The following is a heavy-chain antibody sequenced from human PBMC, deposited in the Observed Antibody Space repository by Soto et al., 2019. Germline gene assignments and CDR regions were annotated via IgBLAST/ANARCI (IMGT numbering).Heavy chain of an antibody. CDR1: GFTFSSYA. CDR2: ISYDGSNK. D-gene: IGHD2-2*01. Sequence: GGSLRLSCAASGFTFSSYAMHWVRQAPGKGLEWVALISYDGSNKYYADSVKGRFTISRDNSKNTLYLQMNSLRAEDTAVYYCAGGGDCISTRCYLNWLDPWGQGSLDTVSS. CDR3: AGGGDCISTRCYLNWLDP. J-gene: IGHJ5*02. V-gene: IGHV3-30-3*01.